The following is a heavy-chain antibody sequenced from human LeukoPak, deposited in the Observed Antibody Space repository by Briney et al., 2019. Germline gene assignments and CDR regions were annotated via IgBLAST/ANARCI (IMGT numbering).Heavy chain of an antibody. V-gene: IGHV4-4*09. CDR2: IYAGGKT. D-gene: IGHD3-10*01. J-gene: IGHJ4*02. CDR1: GGSISSYY. Sequence: SETLSLTCTVSGGSISSYYWTWTRQAPGKGLGWIGYIYAGGKTSSSPSLESRVSISVDTSKNQFSLKLTSVTAADTAAYYCARGVSGFWLSFDFWGQGALVSVSS. CDR3: ARGVSGFWLSFDF.